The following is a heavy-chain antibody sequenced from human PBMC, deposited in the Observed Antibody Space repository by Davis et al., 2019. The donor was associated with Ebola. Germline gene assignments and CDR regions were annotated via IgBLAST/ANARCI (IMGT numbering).Heavy chain of an antibody. D-gene: IGHD3-10*01. Sequence: SVKVSCKASGYTFTSYAISWVRQAPGQGLEWMGGIIPIFGTANYAQRFQGRVTITADKSTSTAYMELSSLRSEDTAVYYCARGGITMVQGVIHFDYWGQGTLVTVSS. J-gene: IGHJ4*02. V-gene: IGHV1-69*06. CDR1: GYTFTSYA. CDR2: IIPIFGTA. CDR3: ARGGITMVQGVIHFDY.